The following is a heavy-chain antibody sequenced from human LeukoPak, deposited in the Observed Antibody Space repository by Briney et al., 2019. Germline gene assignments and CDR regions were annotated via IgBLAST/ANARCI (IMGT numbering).Heavy chain of an antibody. Sequence: GGSLRLSCAASGFTFDDYTMHWVRQAPGKGLEWVSLISWDGGSTYYADSVKGRFTISRDNSKNTLYLQMDTLRAEDTAVYYCAKDAALHPFFFDYWGQGTLVTVSS. CDR2: ISWDGGST. CDR1: GFTFDDYT. J-gene: IGHJ4*02. V-gene: IGHV3-43*01. CDR3: AKDAALHPFFFDY.